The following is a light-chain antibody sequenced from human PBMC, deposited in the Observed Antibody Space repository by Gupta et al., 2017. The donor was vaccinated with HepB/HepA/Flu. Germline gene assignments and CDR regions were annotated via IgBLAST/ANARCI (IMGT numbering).Light chain of an antibody. Sequence: QSALTQPASVSGSPGQSITISCTGTSIDVGNYNLVSWYQQHPHKAPKLMIYEVTKRPSGISNRFSGSKSGNTASLTISGLQAEDEADYYCCSYVGSYIWVFGGGTKLTVL. CDR3: CSYVGSYIWV. CDR1: SIDVGNYNL. V-gene: IGLV2-23*02. J-gene: IGLJ3*02. CDR2: EVT.